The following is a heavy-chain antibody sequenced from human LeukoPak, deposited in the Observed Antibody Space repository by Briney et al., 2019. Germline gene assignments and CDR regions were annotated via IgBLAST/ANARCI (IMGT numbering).Heavy chain of an antibody. CDR3: ARERYCSSTSCLYFDY. Sequence: GGSLRLSCAASGFTVSSNYMSWVCQAPGKGLEWVSVIYSGGSTYYADSVKGGFTISRDNSKNTLYLQMNSLRAEDTAVYYCARERYCSSTSCLYFDYWGQGTLVTVSS. CDR2: IYSGGST. D-gene: IGHD2-2*01. J-gene: IGHJ4*02. V-gene: IGHV3-66*01. CDR1: GFTVSSNY.